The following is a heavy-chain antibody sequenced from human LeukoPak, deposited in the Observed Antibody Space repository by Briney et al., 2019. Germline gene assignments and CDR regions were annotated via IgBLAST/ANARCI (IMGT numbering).Heavy chain of an antibody. J-gene: IGHJ4*02. D-gene: IGHD5-12*01. Sequence: PSETLSLTCTVSGYSISTGYYWDWIRQPPGKGLEWIGTFYHGGSTYYNPSLKSRVTISVDTSKKQFSLKLSSVTAADTAVYYCARADLEYSGYAFDYWGQGTLVTVSS. CDR3: ARADLEYSGYAFDY. CDR2: FYHGGST. V-gene: IGHV4-38-2*02. CDR1: GYSISTGYY.